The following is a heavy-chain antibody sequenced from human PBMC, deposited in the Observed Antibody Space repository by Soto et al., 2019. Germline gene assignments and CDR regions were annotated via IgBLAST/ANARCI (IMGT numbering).Heavy chain of an antibody. J-gene: IGHJ3*02. CDR3: AEGPHYYDSSGDDAFDI. D-gene: IGHD3-22*01. CDR1: GYSFTSYW. Sequence: RGESLKISCKGSGYSFTSYWISWVRQMPGKGLEWMGRIDPSDSYTNYSPSFQGHVTISADKSISTAYLQWSSLKASDTAMYYCAEGPHYYDSSGDDAFDIWGQGTMVTV. CDR2: IDPSDSYT. V-gene: IGHV5-10-1*01.